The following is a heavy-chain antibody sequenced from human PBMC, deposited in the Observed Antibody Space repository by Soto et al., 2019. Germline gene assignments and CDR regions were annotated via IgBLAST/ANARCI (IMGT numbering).Heavy chain of an antibody. Sequence: EVQLVESGGGLVKPGGSLRLSCAASGFTFSNAWMNWVRQAPGKGLEWVGRIKSKTDGGTTDYAAPVKGRFTISRDDSKNTLYLQMNSLKTEDTAVYYCTTDFDNWNPRDTTHPQLKTAYGGQGTLVTVSS. CDR1: GFTFSNAW. J-gene: IGHJ4*02. D-gene: IGHD1-20*01. CDR2: IKSKTDGGTT. CDR3: TTDFDNWNPRDTTHPQLKTAY. V-gene: IGHV3-15*07.